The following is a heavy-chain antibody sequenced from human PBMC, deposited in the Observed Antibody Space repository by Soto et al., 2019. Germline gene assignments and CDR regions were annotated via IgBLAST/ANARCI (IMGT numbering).Heavy chain of an antibody. CDR3: ARLPNKSPQN. CDR2: ISNDGSS. J-gene: IGHJ1*01. Sequence: EVQLEESGGGLVQPGGSLRLSCVASGFTFSSYWMHWVRQAPGKGLVWVSSISNDGSSIYADPVKGRFTISRDNAKNTLYLQMNSLRAEDTAVYYCARLPNKSPQNWGQGTLVIGSP. CDR1: GFTFSSYW. V-gene: IGHV3-74*01.